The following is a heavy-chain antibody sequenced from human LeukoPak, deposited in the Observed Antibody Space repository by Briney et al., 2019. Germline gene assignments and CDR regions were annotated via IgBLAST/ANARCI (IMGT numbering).Heavy chain of an antibody. CDR1: GFTFNNYS. Sequence: QPGGSPKLSCATSGFTFNNYSMHWVRQAPGKGLEWVAVIGYDGRFKFHSDSVKVRCSISSDHSKQPLYLQMNRLRTEATDLYSCARDPKTGSPDYFDSWGQGTLVTVST. CDR3: ARDPKTGSPDYFDS. D-gene: IGHD3-10*01. J-gene: IGHJ4*02. V-gene: IGHV3-30*04. CDR2: IGYDGRFK.